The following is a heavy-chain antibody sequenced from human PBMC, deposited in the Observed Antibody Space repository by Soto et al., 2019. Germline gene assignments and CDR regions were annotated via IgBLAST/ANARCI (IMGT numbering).Heavy chain of an antibody. CDR1: GFGFTFSTSA. Sequence: VQXSESGGGLVQPGGSLRLSCAASGFGFTFSTSAMSWVRQAPGKGLEWVSTFRESGGTTHYANXXXXXXTIXRXXXXXXXXXXXXXXXXXXXAIYYCAKDSHWAIISPTHDYWGXGTLXXVSS. CDR2: FRESGGTT. J-gene: IGHJ4*01. V-gene: IGHV3-23*01. CDR3: AKDSHWAIISPTHDY. D-gene: IGHD3-10*01.